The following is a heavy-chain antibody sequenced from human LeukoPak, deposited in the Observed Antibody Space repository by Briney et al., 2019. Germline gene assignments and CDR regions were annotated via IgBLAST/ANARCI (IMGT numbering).Heavy chain of an antibody. D-gene: IGHD5-24*01. V-gene: IGHV4-30-4*01. CDR1: GDSIISDDYY. Sequence: SETLSLTCTVSGDSIISDDYYWSWIRQPPGKGLEYIGCVYYSESTFYNPSLRSRATISADTSKNQFSLRLSSVTAADTAVYYCARGAGYRRFDYWGQGALVTVSS. J-gene: IGHJ4*02. CDR3: ARGAGYRRFDY. CDR2: VYYSEST.